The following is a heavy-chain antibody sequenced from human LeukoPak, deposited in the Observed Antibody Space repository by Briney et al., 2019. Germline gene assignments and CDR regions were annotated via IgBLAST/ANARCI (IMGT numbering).Heavy chain of an antibody. D-gene: IGHD5-24*01. CDR1: GFTFSSYS. CDR3: ARKLQAKLDY. V-gene: IGHV3-21*01. Sequence: PGGSLRLSCAASGFTFSSYSMNWVRQAPGKGLEWISSISSSSSYIYYADSVKGRFTISRDNAKNSLYLQMNSPRAEDTAVYYCARKLQAKLDYWGQGTLVTVSS. CDR2: ISSSSSYI. J-gene: IGHJ4*02.